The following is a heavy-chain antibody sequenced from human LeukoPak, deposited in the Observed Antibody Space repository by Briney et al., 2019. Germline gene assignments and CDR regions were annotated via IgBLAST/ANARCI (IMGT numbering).Heavy chain of an antibody. J-gene: IGHJ4*02. CDR3: ARDFVVVPAARGLFDY. Sequence: RSQTLSLTCPISGDSVSSNSAAWNWIRQSPSRGLEWLGRTYYRSKWYNDYAVSVKSRITINPDTSKNQFSLQLNSVTPEDTAVYYCARDFVVVPAARGLFDYWGQGTLVTVSS. CDR2: TYYRSKWYN. V-gene: IGHV6-1*01. CDR1: GDSVSSNSAA. D-gene: IGHD2-2*01.